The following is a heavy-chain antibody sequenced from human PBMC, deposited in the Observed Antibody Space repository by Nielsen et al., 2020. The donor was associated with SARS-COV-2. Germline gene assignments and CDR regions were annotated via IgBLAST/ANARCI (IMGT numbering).Heavy chain of an antibody. CDR3: AKWETFDI. V-gene: IGHV3-9*01. Sequence: SLKISCAASGFTFDDYAMHWVRQAPGKGLEWVSGISWNGGYIGYADSVKGRFTVSRDNAKSSLYLQMNSLRSEDTTLDYCAKWETFDIWGQGTMVTVSS. D-gene: IGHD1-26*01. CDR1: GFTFDDYA. J-gene: IGHJ3*02. CDR2: ISWNGGYI.